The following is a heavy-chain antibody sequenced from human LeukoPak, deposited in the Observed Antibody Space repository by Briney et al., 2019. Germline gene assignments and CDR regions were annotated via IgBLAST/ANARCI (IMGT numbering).Heavy chain of an antibody. V-gene: IGHV3-23*01. Sequence: GGSLRLSCAASGFTFSNYGMSWVRQAPGKGLEWVSSISGGGVSKYYADSVKGRFTISRDNSKNTLYLQMNSLRVEDTAIYYCAKGRGYCTGGSCYSDYWGQGTLVTVSS. CDR1: GFTFSNYG. J-gene: IGHJ4*02. CDR3: AKGRGYCTGGSCYSDY. CDR2: ISGGGVSK. D-gene: IGHD2-15*01.